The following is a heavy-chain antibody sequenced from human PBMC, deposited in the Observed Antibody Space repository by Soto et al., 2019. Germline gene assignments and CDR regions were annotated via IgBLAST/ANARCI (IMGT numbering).Heavy chain of an antibody. CDR1: GGSFSGYY. V-gene: IGHV4-34*01. CDR3: AVSKPRGPAAAKSTFDY. J-gene: IGHJ4*02. CDR2: INHSGST. Sequence: PSETLSLTCAVYGGSFSGYYWSWIRQPPGKGLEWIGEINHSGSTNYYPSLKSRVTISVDTSKNQFSLKLSSVTAADTAVYYCAVSKPRGPAAAKSTFDYWGQGTLVTVSS. D-gene: IGHD2-2*01.